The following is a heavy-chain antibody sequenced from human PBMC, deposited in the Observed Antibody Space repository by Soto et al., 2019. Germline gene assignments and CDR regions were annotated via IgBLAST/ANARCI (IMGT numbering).Heavy chain of an antibody. V-gene: IGHV4-39*02. D-gene: IGHD3-3*01. CDR2: IFYTGTT. CDR1: GGSISYNSYY. J-gene: IGHJ4*02. CDR3: ARLVAVVTVANV. Sequence: PSETLSLTCSVSGGSISYNSYYWGWIRQPPGKGLEWAGGIFYTGTTYYSPSLKDRVTISVDTSKNSFSLNLTSVTAADTAVYFSARLVAVVTVANVWGQGTLVTVSS.